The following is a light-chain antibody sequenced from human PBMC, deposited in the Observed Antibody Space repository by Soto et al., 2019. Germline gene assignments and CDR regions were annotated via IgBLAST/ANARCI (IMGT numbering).Light chain of an antibody. CDR1: TSDFGNYNL. CDR3: CSYAGNSAFV. V-gene: IGLV2-23*03. J-gene: IGLJ7*01. CDR2: EGS. Sequence: QSVLIQPASVSVTPGQSITISCIGTTSDFGNYNLVSWYQHYPGKAPKLIMYEGSRRPSGVSDRFSGSKSGGTASLTISGLQAEDEANYYCCSYAGNSAFVFGGGTQLTVL.